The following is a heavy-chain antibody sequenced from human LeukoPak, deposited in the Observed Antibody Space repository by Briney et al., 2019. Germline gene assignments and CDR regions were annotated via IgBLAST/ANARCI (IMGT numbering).Heavy chain of an antibody. Sequence: GGSLRLSCAASGFTFSSYSMNWVRQAPGKGLEWVSSISSSSSYIYYADSVKGRFTISRDNAKNSLYLQMNSLRAEDTAVYYCARDYEGMAYTVDHWGQGTLVTVSS. CDR3: ARDYEGMAYTVDH. V-gene: IGHV3-21*04. D-gene: IGHD3-16*01. J-gene: IGHJ4*02. CDR2: ISSSSSYI. CDR1: GFTFSSYS.